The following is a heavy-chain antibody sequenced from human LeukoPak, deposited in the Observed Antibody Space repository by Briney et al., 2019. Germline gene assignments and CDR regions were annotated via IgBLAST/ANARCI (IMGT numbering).Heavy chain of an antibody. Sequence: SETLSLTCTVSGGSISSYYWSWVRQPPGKGLEWIGFVYYTGSTNYSPSLKSRVTISVDTSKNQFSLKLRSVTAADTAVYYCARSTMVRGVDYWGQGTLVTVSS. CDR2: VYYTGST. V-gene: IGHV4-59*01. J-gene: IGHJ4*02. D-gene: IGHD3-10*01. CDR1: GGSISSYY. CDR3: ARSTMVRGVDY.